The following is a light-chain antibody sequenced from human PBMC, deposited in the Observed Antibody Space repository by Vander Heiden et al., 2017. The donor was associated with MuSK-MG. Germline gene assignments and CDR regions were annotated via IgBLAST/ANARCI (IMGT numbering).Light chain of an antibody. CDR1: QDISNY. CDR3: QQYDNPPPFT. J-gene: IGKJ3*01. Sequence: DIQMTQSPSSLSASVGDRVTITCQASQDISNYLNWYQQKPGKAPKLLIYDASNLETGVPSRSSASGYGTDFTFTISSLQPEDIATYYCQQYDNPPPFTFGHGTKVXIK. CDR2: DAS. V-gene: IGKV1-33*01.